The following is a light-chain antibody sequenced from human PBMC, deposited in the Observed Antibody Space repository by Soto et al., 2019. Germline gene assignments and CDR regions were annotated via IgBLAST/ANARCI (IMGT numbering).Light chain of an antibody. CDR1: QTINRY. CDR3: QQAYTIPQT. J-gene: IGKJ1*01. CDR2: SAS. V-gene: IGKV1-39*01. Sequence: DIQMTQSPSSLSASVGDRVTITCRASQTINRYLNWYQWKPGKVPNLLIYSASNLPSGVPSRFSGSGSGTNFTLTISSLQPADYATYFCQQAYTIPQTFGQGTTVEIK.